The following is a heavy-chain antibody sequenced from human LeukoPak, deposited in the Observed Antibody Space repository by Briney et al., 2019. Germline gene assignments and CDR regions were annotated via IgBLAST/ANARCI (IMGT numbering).Heavy chain of an antibody. CDR3: ARGGYYFDY. CDR2: ILGSGSTS. J-gene: IGHJ4*02. D-gene: IGHD3-16*01. V-gene: IGHV3-23*01. CDR1: GFTFSGYT. Sequence: GESLRLSCAASGFTFSGYTMSWVRQAPGKGLEWVSSILGSGSTSYYADSVKGRFTISRDNSKNTLYLQMNSLRAEDTAVYYCARGGYYFDYWGQGTLVTVSS.